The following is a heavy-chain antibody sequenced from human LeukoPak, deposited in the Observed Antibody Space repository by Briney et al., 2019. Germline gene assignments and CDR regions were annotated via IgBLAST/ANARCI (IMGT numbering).Heavy chain of an antibody. J-gene: IGHJ4*02. CDR2: INPSGGSP. V-gene: IGHV1-46*01. D-gene: IGHD4-17*01. CDR3: AREDLETNYGDYDLDRFYFDY. Sequence: ASVKVSCKASGYTFTNYYIHWMRQAPGQGLEWMGIINPSGGSPSYESEFQGRVTMTRDTSTSTVYMELSSLRSEDTAVYYCAREDLETNYGDYDLDRFYFDYWGQGTLATVSS. CDR1: GYTFTNYY.